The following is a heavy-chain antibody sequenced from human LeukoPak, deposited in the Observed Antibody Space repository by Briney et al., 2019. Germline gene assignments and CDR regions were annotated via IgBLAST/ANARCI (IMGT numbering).Heavy chain of an antibody. J-gene: IGHJ3*01. D-gene: IGHD5-24*01. Sequence: GGSLRLSCAASGLTFSSYEMNWVRHAPGKGLEWVSLISFSGDNSYYADSVKGRFTISRENSKNTLSLQMNSLRVEDTAIYDCAKDIQLSTWGLGTMVTVSS. CDR2: ISFSGDNS. V-gene: IGHV3-23*01. CDR1: GLTFSSYE. CDR3: AKDIQLST.